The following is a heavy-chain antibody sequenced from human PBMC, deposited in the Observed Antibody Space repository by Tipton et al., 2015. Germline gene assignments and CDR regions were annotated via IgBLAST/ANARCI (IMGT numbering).Heavy chain of an antibody. CDR1: AYSISSDYY. CDR3: ARDLEHGMDV. D-gene: IGHD5-24*01. Sequence: LRLSCAVSAYSISSDYYWGWIRQPPGKGLEWIGSISHSGNTYYNPSLKSRVTMSRDTSKNQFSLKLTSVTAADTAVYYCARDLEHGMDVWGQGTMVTVSS. CDR2: ISHSGNT. V-gene: IGHV4-38-2*02. J-gene: IGHJ6*02.